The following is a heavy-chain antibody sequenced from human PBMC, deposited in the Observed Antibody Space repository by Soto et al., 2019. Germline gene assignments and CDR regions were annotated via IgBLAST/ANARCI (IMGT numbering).Heavy chain of an antibody. CDR3: ARDRGSGGPIRDYYYYGMDV. J-gene: IGHJ6*02. V-gene: IGHV1-46*01. D-gene: IGHD2-15*01. CDR1: GYTFTSYY. Sequence: ASVKVSCKASGYTFTSYYMHWVRQAPGQGLEWMGIINPSGGSTSYAQKFQGRVTMTRDTSISTAYMELSRLRSDDTAVYYCARDRGSGGPIRDYYYYGMDVWGQGTTVTVSS. CDR2: INPSGGST.